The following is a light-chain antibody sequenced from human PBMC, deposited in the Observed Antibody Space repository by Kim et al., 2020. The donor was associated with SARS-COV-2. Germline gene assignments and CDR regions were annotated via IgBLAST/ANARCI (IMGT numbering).Light chain of an antibody. CDR2: AAS. CDR3: QQFNSPYT. Sequence: LSASVVDRVTIACRASQDIKNYLAWYQQIPGRAPKLLIYAASTLQSGVPSRFSGSGSGTDFTLTISALQPEDFGDYHCQQFNSPYTFGQGTKLEI. V-gene: IGKV1-9*01. CDR1: QDIKNY. J-gene: IGKJ2*01.